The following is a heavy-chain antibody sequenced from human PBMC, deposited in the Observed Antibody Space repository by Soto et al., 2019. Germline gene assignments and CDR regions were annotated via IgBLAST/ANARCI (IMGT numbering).Heavy chain of an antibody. V-gene: IGHV3-23*01. CDR3: ARLRERRDYYDSSGYFPRSPIDY. CDR1: GFTFSSYA. J-gene: IGHJ4*02. Sequence: GGSLRLSCAASGFTFSSYAMSWVRQAPGKGLEWVSAISSSGGSTYYADSVKGRFTISRDNSKNTLYLQMNSLRAEDTAVYYCARLRERRDYYDSSGYFPRSPIDYWGQGTLVTVSS. D-gene: IGHD3-22*01. CDR2: ISSSGGST.